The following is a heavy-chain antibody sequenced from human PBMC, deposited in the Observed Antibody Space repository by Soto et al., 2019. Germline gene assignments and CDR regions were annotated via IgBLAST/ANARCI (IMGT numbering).Heavy chain of an antibody. J-gene: IGHJ4*02. CDR3: ARDPSPTPSGLYYDFWSRSLDS. CDR2: IFDSGIT. V-gene: IGHV4-4*02. D-gene: IGHD3-3*01. CDR1: VASVGTRNW. Sequence: SETLSHTCAVSVASVGTRNWWSWVRQSPGKGLEWIGEIFDSGITNYNPSLKSRVTMSVDKSKNHFSLKLNSVTAADTAVYYCARDPSPTPSGLYYDFWSRSLDSWGQGTLVTVSS.